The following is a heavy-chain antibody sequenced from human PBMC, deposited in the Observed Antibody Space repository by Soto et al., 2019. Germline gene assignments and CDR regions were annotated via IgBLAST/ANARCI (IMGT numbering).Heavy chain of an antibody. D-gene: IGHD3-3*01. Sequence: QVQLQESGPGLVKPSETVSLTCTVSGGSIGSVGFYWTWIRQLPGKGLEWIGYIDYSGSTYYNLSLKSRLTLTIDTSKNQFSLHLNSVTAADTAVYFCAREGPGFKGYEYWGQGKLVIVSS. CDR3: AREGPGFKGYEY. CDR2: IDYSGST. CDR1: GGSIGSVGFY. J-gene: IGHJ4*02. V-gene: IGHV4-31*03.